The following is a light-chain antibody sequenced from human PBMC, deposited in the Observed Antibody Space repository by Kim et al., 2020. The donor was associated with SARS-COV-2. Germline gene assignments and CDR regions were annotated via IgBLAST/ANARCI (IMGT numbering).Light chain of an antibody. V-gene: IGLV3-19*01. CDR2: GKN. CDR3: NSRDSSGNRV. Sequence: SSELTQDPAVSVALGQTVRITCQGDSLRSYYASWYQQKPGQAPVLVIYGKNNRPSGIPDRFSGSSSGNTASLTITGAQAEDGADYYCNSRDSSGNRVVGG. CDR1: SLRSYY. J-gene: IGLJ3*02.